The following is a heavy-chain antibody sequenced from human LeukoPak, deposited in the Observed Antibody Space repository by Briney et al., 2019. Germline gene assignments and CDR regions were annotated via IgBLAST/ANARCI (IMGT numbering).Heavy chain of an antibody. CDR2: FYPEDGET. V-gene: IGHV1-24*01. CDR3: ATVQWLRSRVEKYYFDY. J-gene: IGHJ4*02. CDR1: GYTLTELS. Sequence: VASVKVSCKVSGYTLTELSMHWVRQAPGKGLERMGGFYPEDGETIYAQKFQGSVTMTEDTSTDTAYMELSILRSEDTAVYYCATVQWLRSRVEKYYFDYWGQGTLVTVSS. D-gene: IGHD5-12*01.